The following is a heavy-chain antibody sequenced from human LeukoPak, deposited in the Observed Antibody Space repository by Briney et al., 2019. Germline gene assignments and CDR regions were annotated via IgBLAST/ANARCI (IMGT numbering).Heavy chain of an antibody. Sequence: GGSLRLSCAASGFTFSSYGMHWVRQAPGKGLDWVAFIRFDGSDRYYADSVKGRFTISRDNSKNTLYLQMNSLGAEDTSLYYCAKGIYYYGSTYYFDYWGQGTLVTVSS. CDR3: AKGIYYYGSTYYFDY. J-gene: IGHJ4*02. CDR1: GFTFSSYG. V-gene: IGHV3-30*02. D-gene: IGHD3-10*01. CDR2: IRFDGSDR.